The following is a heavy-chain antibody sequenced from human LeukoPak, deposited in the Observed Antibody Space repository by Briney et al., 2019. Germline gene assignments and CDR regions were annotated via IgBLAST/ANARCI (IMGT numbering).Heavy chain of an antibody. CDR3: TTGYSNYLRYYYYFYMDV. D-gene: IGHD4-11*01. V-gene: IGHV3-15*01. Sequence: PGGSLRLSCAASGFTFNKAWMSWVRQAPGKGLEWVGRIKSKTDDGTTDYAAPVKGRFTISRDDLKEALYLQMNSLKTEDTAVCYCTTGYSNYLRYYYYFYMDVWGKGTTVTVSS. CDR1: GFTFNKAW. CDR2: IKSKTDDGTT. J-gene: IGHJ6*03.